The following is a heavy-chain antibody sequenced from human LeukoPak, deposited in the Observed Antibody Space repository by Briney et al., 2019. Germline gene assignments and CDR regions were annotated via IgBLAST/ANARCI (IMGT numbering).Heavy chain of an antibody. D-gene: IGHD3-10*01. CDR2: IFGSGGST. Sequence: GGSLRLSCAASGFTFSSYSMSWVRQAPGKGLEWVSGIFGSGGSTYYADSVKGRFTISRDNSKNSLYLQMNSLRAEDTAVYYCVLSDYYGSGSWDYWGQGTLVTVSS. V-gene: IGHV3-23*01. J-gene: IGHJ4*02. CDR1: GFTFSSYS. CDR3: VLSDYYGSGSWDY.